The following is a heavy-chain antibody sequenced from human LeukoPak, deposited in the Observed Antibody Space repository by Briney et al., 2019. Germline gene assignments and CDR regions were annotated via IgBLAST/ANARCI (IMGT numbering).Heavy chain of an antibody. V-gene: IGHV4-39*01. CDR2: FYYSGST. D-gene: IGHD1-1*01. CDR3: ARLGPEARYLDAFDI. Sequence: PSETLSLTCTVSGVSLNSSSYYWGWIRQPPGKGLECIGSFYYSGSTYYSPSLKSRVTISVDTSKNQFSLKLSSVTAADTAVYYCARLGPEARYLDAFDIWGQGTMVTVSS. CDR1: GVSLNSSSYY. J-gene: IGHJ3*02.